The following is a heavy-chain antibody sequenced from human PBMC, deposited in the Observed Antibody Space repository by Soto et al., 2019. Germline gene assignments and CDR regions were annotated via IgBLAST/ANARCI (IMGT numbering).Heavy chain of an antibody. V-gene: IGHV1-18*01. J-gene: IGHJ5*02. CDR2: ISTYSGDT. D-gene: IGHD5-12*01. Sequence: QVHLVQSGVEVKTPGASVKVSCQASGYTFFTYDISWVRQAPGQGLEWMGWISTYSGDTKYAQKFQGRVTMTTDTSTTPAYLELRSLRSDDTAVYYSARHNGPTTSENWLDPWGQGTLVTVSS. CDR1: GYTFFTYD. CDR3: ARHNGPTTSENWLDP.